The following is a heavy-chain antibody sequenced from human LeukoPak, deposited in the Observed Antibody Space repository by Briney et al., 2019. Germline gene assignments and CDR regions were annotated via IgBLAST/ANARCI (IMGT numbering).Heavy chain of an antibody. D-gene: IGHD2-2*02. J-gene: IGHJ4*02. CDR3: TSNLYCSTSTCYTLDN. V-gene: IGHV3-15*01. CDR2: IKSKSERGTT. Sequence: PGGSLRLSCAASGFTFSNGWMSWVRQAPGKGLEWVGRIKSKSERGTTDYAAPVKGRFTISRDGSTNTVNLHMNSLKTEETSVNFCTSNLYCSTSTCYTLDNWGQGTLVAVS. CDR1: GFTFSNGW.